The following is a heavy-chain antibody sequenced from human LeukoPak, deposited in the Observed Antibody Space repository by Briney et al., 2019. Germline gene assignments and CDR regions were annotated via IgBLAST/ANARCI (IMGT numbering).Heavy chain of an antibody. Sequence: PSETLSLTCTVSGGSISSSSYYWGWIRQPPGKGLEWIGSIYYSGSTYYNPSLKSRVTISVDTSKNQFSLKLSSVTAADTAVYYCASMGIRIRVYYFDYWGQGTLVTVSS. CDR3: ASMGIRIRVYYFDY. CDR2: IYYSGST. CDR1: GGSISSSSYY. D-gene: IGHD7-27*01. V-gene: IGHV4-39*01. J-gene: IGHJ4*02.